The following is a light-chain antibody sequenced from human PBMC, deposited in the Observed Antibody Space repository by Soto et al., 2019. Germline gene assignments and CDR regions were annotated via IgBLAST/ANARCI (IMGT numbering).Light chain of an antibody. J-gene: IGKJ1*01. CDR1: QSVSSY. CDR3: QQRSNWPPTWT. Sequence: EIVLTQSPPTLSLSPGERATLSCRASQSVSSYLAWYQQKPGQAPRLLIYDASKRATGIPARFSGSGSGTDFTLTICSLEPEDFAVYYCQQRSNWPPTWTFGQGTRVEIK. V-gene: IGKV3-11*01. CDR2: DAS.